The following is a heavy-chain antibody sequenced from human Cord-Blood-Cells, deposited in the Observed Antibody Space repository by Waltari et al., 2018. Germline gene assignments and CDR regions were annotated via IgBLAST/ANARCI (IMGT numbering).Heavy chain of an antibody. CDR3: ASVVGRDTAALTIISERNWNYGYYFDY. Sequence: QVQLVPSGAEVKKPGASVKVSCKASGYTFTGYYMHWVRPAPGQGLEWMGWINPNSGGTNYAQKFQGRVTMTRDTSISTAYMELSRLRSDDTAVYYCASVVGRDTAALTIISERNWNYGYYFDYWGQGTLVTVSS. J-gene: IGHJ4*02. CDR1: GYTFTGYY. V-gene: IGHV1-2*02. D-gene: IGHD1-7*01. CDR2: INPNSGGT.